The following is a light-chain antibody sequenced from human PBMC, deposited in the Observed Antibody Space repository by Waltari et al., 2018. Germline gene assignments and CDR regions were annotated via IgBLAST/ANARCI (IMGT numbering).Light chain of an antibody. V-gene: IGKV3-15*01. CDR1: QTISNN. J-gene: IGKJ5*01. Sequence: EIVMTQSPVTLSVSPGERATLSCRASQTISNNLAWYQQKRGQAPRLLVYGASTRASGIPDRFSGSGSGTEFTLTISSLQSEDFAVYLCQQYNTWPPLTFGQGTRLEIK. CDR2: GAS. CDR3: QQYNTWPPLT.